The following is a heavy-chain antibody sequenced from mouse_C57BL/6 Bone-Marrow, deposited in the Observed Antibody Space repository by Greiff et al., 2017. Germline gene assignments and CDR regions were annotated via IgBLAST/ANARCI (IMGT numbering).Heavy chain of an antibody. CDR1: GFTFSDFY. J-gene: IGHJ1*03. Sequence: EVKLMESGGGLVQSGRSLRLSCATSGFTFSDFYMEWVRQAPGKGLAWIAASRNKANDYTTEYSASVKGRFIVSRDTSQSILYLQMNALRAEDTAIYYCARDAGDGYYPRYFDVWGTGTTVTVSS. CDR3: ARDAGDGYYPRYFDV. CDR2: SRNKANDYTT. V-gene: IGHV7-1*01. D-gene: IGHD2-3*01.